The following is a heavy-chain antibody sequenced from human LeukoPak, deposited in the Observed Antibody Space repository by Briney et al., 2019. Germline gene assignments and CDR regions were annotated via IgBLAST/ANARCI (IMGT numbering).Heavy chain of an antibody. Sequence: SETLSLTCTVSVGSISTRSYYWGWIRQPPGKGLEWIGSIYYSGSTYYNPSLKSRVTISLDTSKHQFSLKLSSVTAADPAVYYCTFNLGSGSYAFDIWGQGTMVTVSS. D-gene: IGHD3-10*01. V-gene: IGHV4-39*07. J-gene: IGHJ3*02. CDR3: TFNLGSGSYAFDI. CDR1: VGSISTRSYY. CDR2: IYYSGST.